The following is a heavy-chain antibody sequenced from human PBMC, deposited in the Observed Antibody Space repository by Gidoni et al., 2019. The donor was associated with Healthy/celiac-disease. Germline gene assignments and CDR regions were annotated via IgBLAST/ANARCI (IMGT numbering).Heavy chain of an antibody. CDR2: IITIFGTA. D-gene: IGHD6-13*01. V-gene: IGHV1-69*01. CDR1: GGTGSSYA. J-gene: IGHJ4*02. Sequence: QVQLGPSGAEVTKPGSSVKVSCKGSGGTGSSYASSWVRQTPGQGLEWMGGIITIFGTANYSQKSPRRVTITAAEYTSTAYMELRSMRSKDTDVYYCARGLAVIAAAGIRYAAYDYWGRGTLVTVSS. CDR3: ARGLAVIAAAGIRYAAYDY.